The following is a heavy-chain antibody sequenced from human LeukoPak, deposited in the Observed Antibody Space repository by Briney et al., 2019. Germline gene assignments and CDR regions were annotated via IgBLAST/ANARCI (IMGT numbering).Heavy chain of an antibody. CDR2: ISTDARTI. D-gene: IGHD6-13*01. CDR3: VRGQATAWGLDY. V-gene: IGHV3-74*01. J-gene: IGHJ4*02. CDR1: GFAFSSNW. Sequence: GGSLRLSCAVSGFAFSSNWMHWVRQAPGKGLVWVSHISTDARTITYAAFVKGRFTISRDNAQNTLYLQMNSLRAEDTALYYCVRGQATAWGLDYWGQGTLVTVSS.